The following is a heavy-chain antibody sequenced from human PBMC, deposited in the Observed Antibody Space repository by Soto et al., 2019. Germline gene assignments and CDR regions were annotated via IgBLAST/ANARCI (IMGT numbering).Heavy chain of an antibody. D-gene: IGHD6-13*01. J-gene: IGHJ4*02. CDR2: INAGNGNT. Sequence: ASVKVSCKASGDTFTSYAMHWVRQAPGQRLEWMGWINAGNGNTKYSQKFQGRVTITRDTSASTAYMELSSLRSEDTAVYYCARFGCSSGWSPDHFAYSGQPTLDT. V-gene: IGHV1-3*01. CDR3: ARFGCSSGWSPDHFAY. CDR1: GDTFTSYA.